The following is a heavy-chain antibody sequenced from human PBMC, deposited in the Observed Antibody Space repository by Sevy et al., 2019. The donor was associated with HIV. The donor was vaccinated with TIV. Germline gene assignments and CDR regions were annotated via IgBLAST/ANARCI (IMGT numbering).Heavy chain of an antibody. Sequence: ASVKVSCKVSGYTLTKLGMHWVRQAPGKGLEWMGSFDPEDGETIYAQKFQGRLTMTEDTSTDTAYMDLSSLRSDDTAVYFCATTKDYYESSGSPFDYWGQGTVVTVSS. CDR3: ATTKDYYESSGSPFDY. J-gene: IGHJ4*02. CDR2: FDPEDGET. CDR1: GYTLTKLG. D-gene: IGHD3-22*01. V-gene: IGHV1-24*01.